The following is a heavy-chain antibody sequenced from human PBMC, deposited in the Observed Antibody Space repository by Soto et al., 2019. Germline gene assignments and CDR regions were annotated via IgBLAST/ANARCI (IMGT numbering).Heavy chain of an antibody. J-gene: IGHJ1*01. D-gene: IGHD3-3*01. V-gene: IGHV4-59*12. Sequence: PSETLSLTCTVSNGSISNYYWSWIRQTPRKGLEWLGHIYLSGTTNYHPSLIDRATIAVDPSKNQFSLNLRSATAADTAIYFCARSYGDFWSGPSPLAYWGQGTLVPVS. CDR1: NGSISNYY. CDR3: ARSYGDFWSGPSPLAY. CDR2: IYLSGTT.